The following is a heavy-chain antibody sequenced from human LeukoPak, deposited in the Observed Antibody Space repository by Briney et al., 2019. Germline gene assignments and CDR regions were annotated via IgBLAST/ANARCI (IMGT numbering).Heavy chain of an antibody. J-gene: IGHJ6*03. V-gene: IGHV1-18*01. Sequence: GASVKVSCRASGYTFTSYGISWVRQAPGQGLEWMGWISAYNGNTNYAQKLQGRVTMTTDTSTSTAYMELRSLRSDDTAVYYCARAEYYYGSGSYSLPNYYCYYYMDVWGKGTTVTVSS. D-gene: IGHD3-10*01. CDR3: ARAEYYYGSGSYSLPNYYCYYYMDV. CDR2: ISAYNGNT. CDR1: GYTFTSYG.